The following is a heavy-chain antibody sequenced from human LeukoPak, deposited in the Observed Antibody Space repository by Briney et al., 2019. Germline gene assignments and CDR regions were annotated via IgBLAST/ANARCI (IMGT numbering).Heavy chain of an antibody. CDR1: GYTLIELS. V-gene: IGHV1-24*01. CDR2: FDPEDGET. D-gene: IGHD3-3*01. CDR3: ATASLLSPTYDFWSGYSDY. J-gene: IGHJ4*02. Sequence: ASVKVSCKIAGYTLIELSMHWVRQAPGKGLEWMGGFDPEDGETIYAQKFQGRVTMTEDTSTDTAYMELSSLRSEDTAVYYCATASLLSPTYDFWSGYSDYWGQGTLVTVSS.